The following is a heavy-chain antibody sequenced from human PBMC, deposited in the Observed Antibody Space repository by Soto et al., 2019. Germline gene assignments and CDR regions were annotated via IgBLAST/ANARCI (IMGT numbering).Heavy chain of an antibody. J-gene: IGHJ6*02. CDR3: AREYLSGNYGMDV. V-gene: IGHV3-74*01. D-gene: IGHD3-10*01. CDR2: INSDGTST. CDR1: GFTFSNYW. Sequence: SLRLSCAASGFTFSNYWIHWDRQAPGKGLVWVSRINSDGTSTSYADSVKGRFTISRDNAKNTLYLQMNSLRVEDTAVYYCAREYLSGNYGMDVWGQGTTVTVSS.